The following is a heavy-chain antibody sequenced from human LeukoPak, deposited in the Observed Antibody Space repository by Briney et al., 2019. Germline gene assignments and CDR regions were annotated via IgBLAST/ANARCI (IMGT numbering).Heavy chain of an antibody. CDR2: ISGYNGNT. D-gene: IGHD1-14*01. CDR1: VYTFTSYG. J-gene: IGHJ4*02. Sequence: ASVKVSCKSSVYTFTSYGISWVRQAPGQGLEWMGWISGYNGNTKYVQKLQGRVTMATDTSTSTAYMELRSLRSDDTAVYYCARDFNRRIDYWGQGTLVTVSS. CDR3: ARDFNRRIDY. V-gene: IGHV1-18*01.